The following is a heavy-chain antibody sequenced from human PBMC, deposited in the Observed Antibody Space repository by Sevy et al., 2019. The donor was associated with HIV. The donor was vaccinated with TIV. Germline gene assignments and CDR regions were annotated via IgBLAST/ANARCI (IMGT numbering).Heavy chain of an antibody. D-gene: IGHD6-13*01. CDR3: ARAYSSSWYESAFDI. V-gene: IGHV5-51*01. J-gene: IGHJ3*02. Sequence: GESLKISCKGSGYSFTSYWIGWVRQMPGKGLEWMGIIYPGDSDTRYSPSFQGQVTISADKSIITAYLQWSSLKASDTAMYYCARAYSSSWYESAFDIWGQGTMVTVSS. CDR1: GYSFTSYW. CDR2: IYPGDSDT.